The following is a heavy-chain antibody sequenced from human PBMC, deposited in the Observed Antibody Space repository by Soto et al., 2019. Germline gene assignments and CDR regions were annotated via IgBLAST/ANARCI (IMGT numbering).Heavy chain of an antibody. J-gene: IGHJ4*02. Sequence: EVQLLESGGGLVQPGGSLRLSCAASGFSFNNYAINWVRQAPGQGLEWVSTISASASKYYADSVKGRFPISRDNSKNTLYLQMKSLRAEDTAVYFCAKDVGGHYCTPPSCLSFFHSWGRGTLVTVSS. D-gene: IGHD2-8*01. CDR1: GFSFNNYA. CDR3: AKDVGGHYCTPPSCLSFFHS. V-gene: IGHV3-23*01. CDR2: ISASASK.